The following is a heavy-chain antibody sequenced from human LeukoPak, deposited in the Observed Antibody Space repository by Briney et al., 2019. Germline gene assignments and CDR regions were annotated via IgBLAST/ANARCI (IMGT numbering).Heavy chain of an antibody. CDR3: ARRACSSTSCSPYYYYMDV. D-gene: IGHD2-2*01. CDR2: IYPGDSDT. CDR1: GYSFTSYW. Sequence: GESLKISCKGSGYSFTSYWIGWVRQMPGKGLEWMGIIYPGDSDTRYSPSFQGQVTISADRSIRTAYLQWSSLKASDTAMYYCARRACSSTSCSPYYYYMDVWGKGTTVTVSS. V-gene: IGHV5-51*01. J-gene: IGHJ6*03.